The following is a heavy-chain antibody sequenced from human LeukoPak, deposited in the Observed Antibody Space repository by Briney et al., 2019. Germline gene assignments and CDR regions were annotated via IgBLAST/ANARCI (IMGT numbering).Heavy chain of an antibody. J-gene: IGHJ4*02. CDR1: GYTLTSYA. CDR3: ARGVPLPYY. Sequence: ASVKVSCKASGYTLTSYAMNWVRQPPGQGLEWMGWINTNTGNPTYAQGFTGRFVFSLDTSVNTAYLQISSLKAGDTAVYYCARGVPLPYYWGQGTLVTVSS. V-gene: IGHV7-4-1*02. CDR2: INTNTGNP.